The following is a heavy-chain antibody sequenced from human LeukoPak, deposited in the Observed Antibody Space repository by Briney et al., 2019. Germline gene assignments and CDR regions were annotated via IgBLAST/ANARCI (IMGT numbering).Heavy chain of an antibody. J-gene: IGHJ4*02. D-gene: IGHD4-17*01. CDR2: ISISGTKT. V-gene: IGHV3-23*01. CDR1: EFDFSTHA. CDR3: ANEIRPNDY. Sequence: GGSLRLSCAASEFDFSTHAMTWVRQAPGKGLEWVSAISISGTKTYYADSVKGRFTISRDNSKSTLYLQMYSLRADDTAVYYCANEIRPNDYWGQGTLVTVSS.